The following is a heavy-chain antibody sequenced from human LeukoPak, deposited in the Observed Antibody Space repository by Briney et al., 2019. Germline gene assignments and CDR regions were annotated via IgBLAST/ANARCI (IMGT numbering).Heavy chain of an antibody. V-gene: IGHV4-34*01. CDR1: GGSFSGYY. Sequence: PSETLSLTCAVYGGSFSGYYWSWIRQPPGKGLEWIGEINHSGSTNYNPSLKSRVTISVDKSKNQFSLKLSSVTAADTAVYYCARDRGDSSGWYYYYYMDVWGKGTTVTVSS. D-gene: IGHD6-19*01. CDR2: INHSGST. CDR3: ARDRGDSSGWYYYYYMDV. J-gene: IGHJ6*03.